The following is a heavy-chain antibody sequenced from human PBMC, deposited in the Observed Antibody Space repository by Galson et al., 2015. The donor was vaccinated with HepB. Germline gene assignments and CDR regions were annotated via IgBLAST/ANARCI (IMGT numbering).Heavy chain of an antibody. V-gene: IGHV1-46*01. CDR1: GYTFTSYY. J-gene: IGHJ3*02. CDR3: AREKSGTYEAYAFDI. CDR2: IYPNGGST. D-gene: IGHD1-26*01. Sequence: SVKVSCKASGYTFTSYYMHWVRQTPGQGLEWMGIIYPNGGSTSYAQKFQGRFTMSRDTSTSTVYMELSSLRYEDTAAYFCAREKSGTYEAYAFDIWGQGTMVTVSS.